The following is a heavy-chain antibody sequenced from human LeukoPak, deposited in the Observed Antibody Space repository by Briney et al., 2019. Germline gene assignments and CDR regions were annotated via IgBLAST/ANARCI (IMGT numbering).Heavy chain of an antibody. CDR1: GGPISSTNW. D-gene: IGHD4-23*01. CDR2: IYNSGGT. CDR3: ARYRGNSNGGFDP. Sequence: SQTLSLTCAVSGGPISSTNWWSWVRQPPGKGLEWIGNIYNSGGTNYNPSLKSRVTTSVDASKNQFSLKLTSVTAADTAVYYCARYRGNSNGGFDPWGQGTLVTVSS. J-gene: IGHJ5*02. V-gene: IGHV4-4*02.